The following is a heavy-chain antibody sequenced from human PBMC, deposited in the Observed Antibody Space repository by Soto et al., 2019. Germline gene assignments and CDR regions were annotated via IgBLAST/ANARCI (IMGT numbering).Heavy chain of an antibody. D-gene: IGHD2-2*01. V-gene: IGHV3-21*01. CDR3: ARGALGYCSSTSCYRAFDI. Sequence: PGGSLRLSCAASGFTFSSYSMNWVRQAPGKGLEWVPSISSSSSYIYYADSVKGRFTISRDNAKNSLYLQMNSLRAEDTAVYYCARGALGYCSSTSCYRAFDIWGQGTMVTVSS. CDR1: GFTFSSYS. J-gene: IGHJ3*02. CDR2: ISSSSSYI.